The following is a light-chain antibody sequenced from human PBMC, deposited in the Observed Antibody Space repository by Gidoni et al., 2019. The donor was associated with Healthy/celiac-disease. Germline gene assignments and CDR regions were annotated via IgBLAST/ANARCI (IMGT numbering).Light chain of an antibody. J-gene: IGKJ1*01. CDR3: QQSYSTPRT. CDR1: QSISSY. V-gene: IGKV1-39*01. CDR2: AAS. Sequence: DVQMTQSPSSLSASVGDRVTITCRASQSISSYLNWYQQKPGKAPKLLIYAASSLQSGVPSRFRGSGSGTDFTLTISSQQPEDFATYYCQQSYSTPRTFGQGTKVEIK.